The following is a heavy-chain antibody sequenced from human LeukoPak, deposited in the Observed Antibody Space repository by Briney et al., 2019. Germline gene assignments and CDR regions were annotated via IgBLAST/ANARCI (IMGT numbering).Heavy chain of an antibody. CDR3: ARLLPIAAAGGHYFDY. V-gene: IGHV4-39*01. CDR1: GGSFISGIYY. D-gene: IGHD6-13*01. Sequence: PSETLSLTCNVSGGSFISGIYYWGWVRQPPGKGLEWFASIYYRGSTYYNQSLKSRVTISVDTSKKQFSLKVTSVTAADTAVYYCARLLPIAAAGGHYFDYWGQGTLVTVSS. J-gene: IGHJ4*02. CDR2: IYYRGST.